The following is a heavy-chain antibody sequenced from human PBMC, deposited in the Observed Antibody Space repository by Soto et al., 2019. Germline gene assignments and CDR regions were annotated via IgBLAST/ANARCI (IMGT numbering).Heavy chain of an antibody. Sequence: QVQLQESGPGLVKPSETLSLTCTVSGGSISSYYWSWIRQPAGKGLEWIGRIYTSGSTNYNPSLKSRVTMSVDTSKNEFSLKLSAVTAADTAVYYCARGSYDYVWGIYRFDYWGQGTLVTVSS. V-gene: IGHV4-4*07. CDR3: ARGSYDYVWGIYRFDY. CDR1: GGSISSYY. J-gene: IGHJ4*02. D-gene: IGHD3-16*02. CDR2: IYTSGST.